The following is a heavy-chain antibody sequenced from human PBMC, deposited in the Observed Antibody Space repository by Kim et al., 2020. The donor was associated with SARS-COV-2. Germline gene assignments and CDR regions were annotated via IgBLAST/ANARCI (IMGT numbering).Heavy chain of an antibody. V-gene: IGHV6-1*01. J-gene: IGHJ3*02. D-gene: IGHD2-15*01. CDR3: ARDGLHAFDI. Sequence: YKDYAVTVKSRITINPDTSKNQFSLQLNSVTPEDTAVYYCARDGLHAFDIWGQGTMVTVSS. CDR2: YK.